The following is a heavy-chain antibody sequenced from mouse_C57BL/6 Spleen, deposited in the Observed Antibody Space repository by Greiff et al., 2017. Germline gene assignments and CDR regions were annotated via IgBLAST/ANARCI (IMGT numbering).Heavy chain of an antibody. CDR3: ARRDYGSSWDWYFDV. CDR2: INYDGSST. J-gene: IGHJ1*03. CDR1: GFTFSDYY. Sequence: EVQVVESEGGLVQPGSSMKLSCTASGFTFSDYYMAWVRQVPEKGLEWVANINYDGSSTYYLDSLKSRFIISRDNAKNILYLQMSSLKSEDTATYYCARRDYGSSWDWYFDVWGTGTTVTVSS. D-gene: IGHD1-1*01. V-gene: IGHV5-16*02.